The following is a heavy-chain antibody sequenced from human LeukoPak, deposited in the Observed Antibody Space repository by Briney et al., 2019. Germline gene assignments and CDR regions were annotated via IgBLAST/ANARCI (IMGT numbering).Heavy chain of an antibody. CDR1: GFTFSSYA. J-gene: IGHJ4*02. V-gene: IGHV3-23*01. D-gene: IGHD6-19*01. Sequence: PGGSLTLSCAAYGFTFSSYAMSWVRQAPGKGLEWVSAISGSGGSTYYADSVKGRFTISRDNSKNTLYLQMNSLRAEDTAVYYCAKSIVAVADSYYFDYWGQGTLVTVSS. CDR2: ISGSGGST. CDR3: AKSIVAVADSYYFDY.